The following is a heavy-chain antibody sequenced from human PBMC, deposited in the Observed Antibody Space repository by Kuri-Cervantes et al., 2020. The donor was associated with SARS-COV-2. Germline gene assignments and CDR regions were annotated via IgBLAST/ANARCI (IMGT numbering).Heavy chain of an antibody. Sequence: GSLRLSCSVSGGSISRDYWSWIRQPPGKGLEWIAFIYYSGNTNYNPSLKSRVTISVDTSKNQFSLKLSSVTAADTAVYYCARPLCSGGSCYSVYDYWGQGTPVTVSS. CDR3: ARPLCSGGSCYSVYDY. D-gene: IGHD2-15*01. V-gene: IGHV4-59*12. CDR1: GGSISRDY. CDR2: IYYSGNT. J-gene: IGHJ4*02.